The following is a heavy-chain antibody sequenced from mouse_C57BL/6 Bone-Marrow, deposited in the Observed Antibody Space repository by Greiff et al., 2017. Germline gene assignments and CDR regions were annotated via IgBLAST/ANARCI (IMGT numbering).Heavy chain of an antibody. CDR1: GYTFTSYW. CDR3: ARKGYSGPGVYFDY. J-gene: IGHJ2*01. CDR2: IHPNSGST. V-gene: IGHV1-64*01. Sequence: QVQLQQPGAELVKPGASVKLSCRASGYTFTSYWMHWVKQRPGQGLEWIGMIHPNSGSTNYNEKFKSKATLTVDKSSSTAYMQLSSLTSEDSAVYYCARKGYSGPGVYFDYWGQGTTLTVSS.